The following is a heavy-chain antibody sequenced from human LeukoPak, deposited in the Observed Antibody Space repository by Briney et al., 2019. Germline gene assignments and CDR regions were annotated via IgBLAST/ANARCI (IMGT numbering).Heavy chain of an antibody. CDR2: ISGSSGST. V-gene: IGHV3-23*01. Sequence: GGSLRLSCAASGFTFSIYAMSWVRQAPGKGLECVSAISGSSGSTSYADSVKGRFTISRDNSKNTLYLQMNSLRAEDTAVYYCAKRLGGWPSYYFDYRGQGTLVTVSS. D-gene: IGHD6-19*01. J-gene: IGHJ4*02. CDR3: AKRLGGWPSYYFDY. CDR1: GFTFSIYA.